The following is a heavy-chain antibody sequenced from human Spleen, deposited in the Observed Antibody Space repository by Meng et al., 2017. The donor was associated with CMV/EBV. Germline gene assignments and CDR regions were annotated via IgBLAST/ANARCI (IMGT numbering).Heavy chain of an antibody. V-gene: IGHV3-23*01. CDR1: FTFNSFA. CDR3: GKDIVGWGGSASSGGFDY. Sequence: FTFNSFAMTWVRQAPGKGLEWVSAISGSGGGTYYTDSVKGRFTISRDNSKNTLYLQMNSLRAEDTAVYYCGKDIVGWGGSASSGGFDYWGQGTLVTVSS. CDR2: ISGSGGGT. J-gene: IGHJ4*02. D-gene: IGHD3-16*01.